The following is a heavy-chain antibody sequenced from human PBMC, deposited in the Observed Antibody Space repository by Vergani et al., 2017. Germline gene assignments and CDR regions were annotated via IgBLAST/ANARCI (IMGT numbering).Heavy chain of an antibody. D-gene: IGHD3-3*01. V-gene: IGHV4-4*02. Sequence: VQLLESGGGLVQPGGSLRLSCAASGFTFSSYAMSWVRQAPGKGLEWIGENYHSGGTNYNPSLKSRVTISVDNAKNQLSLKLSSVTAADTAVYYCASSYYDFWSGYYYYYYYYMDVWGKGTTVTVSS. CDR3: ASSYYDFWSGYYYYYYYYMDV. CDR1: GFTFSSYAM. J-gene: IGHJ6*03. CDR2: NYHSGGT.